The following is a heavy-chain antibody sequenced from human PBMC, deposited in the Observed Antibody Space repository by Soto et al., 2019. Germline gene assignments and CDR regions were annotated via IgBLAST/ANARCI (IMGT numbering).Heavy chain of an antibody. CDR1: GFTFSSYG. D-gene: IGHD6-19*01. CDR2: IWHDGGNK. CDR3: TKSADSAGWGVDF. Sequence: QVQLVESGGGVVQPGRSLRLSCAASGFTFSSYGMHWVRQAPGKGLEWVAFIWHDGGNKFYAESLKGRITISRDNARNSLSLQMNILSDEDTAVYYCTKSADSAGWGVDFWGQGTLVTVSS. V-gene: IGHV3-33*06. J-gene: IGHJ4*02.